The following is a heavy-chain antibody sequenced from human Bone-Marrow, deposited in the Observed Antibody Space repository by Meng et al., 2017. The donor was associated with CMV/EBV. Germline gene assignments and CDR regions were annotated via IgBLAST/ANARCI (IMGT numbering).Heavy chain of an antibody. CDR3: VTDVPVDGRWD. Sequence: LSLTCAASGFSVSNNYMTWVRQAPGKGLEWVSVIYRGGSTSYADSVKGRFTISRDNSKNTLYLHMNSLRAEDTAVYYCVTDVPVDGRWDWGQGTLVTVSS. J-gene: IGHJ4*02. CDR1: GFSVSNNY. CDR2: IYRGGST. D-gene: IGHD3-10*02. V-gene: IGHV3-66*02.